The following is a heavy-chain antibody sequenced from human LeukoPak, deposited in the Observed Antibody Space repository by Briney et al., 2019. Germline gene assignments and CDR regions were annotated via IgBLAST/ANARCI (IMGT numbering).Heavy chain of an antibody. D-gene: IGHD3-10*01. CDR2: INPNSGGT. Sequence: ASVKVSCKASGYTFTGYYMHWVRQAPGQGLEWMGWINPNSGGTNYAQKFQGRVTMTRGTSISTAYMELSRLRSDDTAVYYCAREAGITMVRGVRDDFNNWFDPWGQGTLVTVSS. CDR3: AREAGITMVRGVRDDFNNWFDP. J-gene: IGHJ5*02. CDR1: GYTFTGYY. V-gene: IGHV1-2*02.